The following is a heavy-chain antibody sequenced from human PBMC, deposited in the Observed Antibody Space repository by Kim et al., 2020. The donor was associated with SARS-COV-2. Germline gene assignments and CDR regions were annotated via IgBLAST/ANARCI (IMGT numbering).Heavy chain of an antibody. V-gene: IGHV3-15*01. CDR2: IKSKIDGGAT. CDR1: GFTFRNAW. CDR3: TTEVCTRDSCSVKNAFDI. D-gene: IGHD2-8*02. J-gene: IGHJ3*02. Sequence: GGSLRLSCAASGFTFRNAWMTWVRQAPGKGLEWLGRIKSKIDGGATDYAAPVKGRFTISRDDSENTVFLQMNSLKSEDTAVYFWTTEVCTRDSCSVKNAFDIRGQGTKVTVSS.